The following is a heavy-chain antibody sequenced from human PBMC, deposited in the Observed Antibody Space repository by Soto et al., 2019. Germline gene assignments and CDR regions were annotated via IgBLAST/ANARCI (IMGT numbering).Heavy chain of an antibody. CDR1: GFTFSNAW. CDR2: IKSKTDGGTT. Sequence: EVQLVESGGGLVKPGGSLRLSCAASGFTFSNAWMNWVRQAPGKGLEWVGRIKSKTDGGTTDYAAPVKGRFTISRDDSXNXRYLQMNSLKTEDTAVYYCTTGSFYYGSSGYSPFDYWGQGTLVTVSS. J-gene: IGHJ4*02. D-gene: IGHD3-22*01. V-gene: IGHV3-15*07. CDR3: TTGSFYYGSSGYSPFDY.